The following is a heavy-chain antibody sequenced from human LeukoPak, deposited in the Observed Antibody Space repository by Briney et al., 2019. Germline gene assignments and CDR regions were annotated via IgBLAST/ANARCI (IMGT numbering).Heavy chain of an antibody. V-gene: IGHV3-23*01. CDR1: GFTFSSYA. CDR2: ISGSGGSI. J-gene: IGHJ4*02. Sequence: PGGSLRLSCAASGFTFSSYAMSWVRQAPGKGLEWVSAISGSGGSIYYADSVKGRFTISRDNSKNTLYLQMNSLRAEDTAVYYCAKDLGGLRGNFDYWGQGTLVTVSS. D-gene: IGHD5-12*01. CDR3: AKDLGGLRGNFDY.